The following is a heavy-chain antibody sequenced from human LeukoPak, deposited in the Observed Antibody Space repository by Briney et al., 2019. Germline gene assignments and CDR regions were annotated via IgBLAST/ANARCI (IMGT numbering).Heavy chain of an antibody. Sequence: GGSLRLSCAASGFTFSSYAMSWVRQAPGKGLEWVSAISGSGGSTYYADSVKGRFTISRDNSKNTLYLQMNSLRAEDTAVYYCAKAPEYSSSSVSWFDPWGQGTLVTVSS. D-gene: IGHD6-6*01. CDR1: GFTFSSYA. CDR2: ISGSGGST. CDR3: AKAPEYSSSSVSWFDP. V-gene: IGHV3-23*01. J-gene: IGHJ5*02.